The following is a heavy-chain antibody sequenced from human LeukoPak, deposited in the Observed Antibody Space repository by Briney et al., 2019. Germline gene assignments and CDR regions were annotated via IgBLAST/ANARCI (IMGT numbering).Heavy chain of an antibody. Sequence: PSETLSLTCTVSGGSISSGGYYWSWIRQHPGKGLEWIGYIYYSGSTYYNPSLKSRVTISVDTSKSQFSLKLSSVTAADTAVYYCARDRWTRDYYYMDVWGKGTTVTVSS. CDR2: IYYSGST. CDR3: ARDRWTRDYYYMDV. J-gene: IGHJ6*03. V-gene: IGHV4-31*03. CDR1: GGSISSGGYY. D-gene: IGHD3/OR15-3a*01.